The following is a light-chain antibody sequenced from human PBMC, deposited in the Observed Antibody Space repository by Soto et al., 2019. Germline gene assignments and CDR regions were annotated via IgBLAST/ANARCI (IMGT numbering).Light chain of an antibody. CDR3: TSYAGTYSFFYV. J-gene: IGLJ1*01. Sequence: QSVLTQPRSVSGSPGQSVTISCTGTSSDVGAYNYVSWYQQLPGKAPKLIIYEVSKRPSGVPDRFSGSKSGNTASLTVSGLQAEDEADYYCTSYAGTYSFFYVFGTGTKVTV. CDR1: SSDVGAYNY. V-gene: IGLV2-11*01. CDR2: EVS.